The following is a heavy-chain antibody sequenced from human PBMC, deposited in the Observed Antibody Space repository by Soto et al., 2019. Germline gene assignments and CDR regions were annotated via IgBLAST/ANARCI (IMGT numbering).Heavy chain of an antibody. CDR1: GFAFRNNY. V-gene: IGHV3-11*01. CDR3: ATGGIYFEA. Sequence: QVHLVESGGGLVKPGGSLRLSCTASGFAFRNNYLTWIRQAPGKGLEWLSYISTSGSPAYYADSVKGRFTISTDNAKKSLYLQTDSLRAKDTGVYYCATGGIYFEAWGQGTLVTVSS. CDR2: ISTSGSPA. J-gene: IGHJ5*02.